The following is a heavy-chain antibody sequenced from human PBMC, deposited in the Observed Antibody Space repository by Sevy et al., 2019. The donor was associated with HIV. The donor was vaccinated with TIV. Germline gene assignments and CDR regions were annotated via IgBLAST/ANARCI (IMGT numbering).Heavy chain of an antibody. Sequence: ASVKVSCKASGYTFTSYVISWVRQAPGEGLEWMGRISAYNGNTNYAQKLQGRVTMTTDTSTSTAYMELRSLRSDGTAVYYCARDSGPATIPTNWFDPWGQGTLVTVSS. D-gene: IGHD5-12*01. J-gene: IGHJ5*02. CDR1: GYTFTSYV. CDR2: ISAYNGNT. V-gene: IGHV1-18*04. CDR3: ARDSGPATIPTNWFDP.